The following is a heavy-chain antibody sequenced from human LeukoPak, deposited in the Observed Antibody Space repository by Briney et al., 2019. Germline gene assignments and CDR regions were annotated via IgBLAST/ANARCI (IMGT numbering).Heavy chain of an antibody. D-gene: IGHD6-19*01. J-gene: IGHJ4*02. V-gene: IGHV4-34*01. CDR1: GGSFSGYY. CDR2: IYHSGST. CDR3: ASSGIAVAGLDY. Sequence: SETLSLTCAVYGGSFSGYYWSWIRQPPGKGLEWIGSIYHSGSTYYNPSLKGRVTISVDTSKNQFSLKLSSVTAADTAVYYCASSGIAVAGLDYWGQGTLVTVSS.